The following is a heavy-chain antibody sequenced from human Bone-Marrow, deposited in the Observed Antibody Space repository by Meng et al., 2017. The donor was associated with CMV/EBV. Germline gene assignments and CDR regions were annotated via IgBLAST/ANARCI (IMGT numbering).Heavy chain of an antibody. Sequence: QGQLQGSGPGLVKPSETLSLTCTVSGGSISSYYWSWIRQPAGKGLEWIGRIYTSGSTNYNPSLKSRVTMSVDTSKNQFSLKLSSVTAADTAVYYCARGDLAPLDETYYFDYWGQGTLVTVSS. CDR2: IYTSGST. CDR3: ARGDLAPLDETYYFDY. V-gene: IGHV4-4*07. D-gene: IGHD2-21*02. CDR1: GGSISSYY. J-gene: IGHJ4*02.